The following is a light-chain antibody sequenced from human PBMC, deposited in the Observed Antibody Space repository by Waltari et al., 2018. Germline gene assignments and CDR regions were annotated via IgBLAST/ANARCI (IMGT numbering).Light chain of an antibody. J-gene: IGKJ2*01. Sequence: DIVMTQSPDSLAVSLGERATINCKSSQNILYSSNSKNYLAWYQHKPGQPPKLPIYWASTRESGVPDRFSGIGSETDFTLTISSLQAEDVAVYYCQQYYSIPYTFGQGTKLEIK. CDR2: WAS. CDR3: QQYYSIPYT. CDR1: QNILYSSNSKNY. V-gene: IGKV4-1*01.